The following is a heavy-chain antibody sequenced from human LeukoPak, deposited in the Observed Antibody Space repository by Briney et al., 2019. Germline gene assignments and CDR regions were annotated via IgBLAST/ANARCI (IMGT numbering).Heavy chain of an antibody. Sequence: GGSLRLSCAASGFTFSTFAMIWVRQPPGKGLEWVSSIFPSGGEIHYADSVRGRFTISRDNSKSTLSLQMNSLRTEDTAVYYCAKDEGSGWFGPSDYWGQGTLVTVSS. CDR1: GFTFSTFA. CDR3: AKDEGSGWFGPSDY. J-gene: IGHJ4*02. CDR2: IFPSGGEI. V-gene: IGHV3-23*01. D-gene: IGHD6-13*01.